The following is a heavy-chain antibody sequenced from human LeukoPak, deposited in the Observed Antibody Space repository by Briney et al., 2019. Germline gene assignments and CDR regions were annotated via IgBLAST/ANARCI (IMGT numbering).Heavy chain of an antibody. D-gene: IGHD2-2*01. J-gene: IGHJ4*02. Sequence: GASVKVSCKASGYTFTSYAMHWVRQAPGQRLEWMGWINAGNGNTKYSQKFQGRVTITRDPSASTAYMELSSLRSEDTAVYYCARALRRGVVPAVSPLGYWGQGTLVTVSS. CDR3: ARALRRGVVPAVSPLGY. CDR2: INAGNGNT. V-gene: IGHV1-3*01. CDR1: GYTFTSYA.